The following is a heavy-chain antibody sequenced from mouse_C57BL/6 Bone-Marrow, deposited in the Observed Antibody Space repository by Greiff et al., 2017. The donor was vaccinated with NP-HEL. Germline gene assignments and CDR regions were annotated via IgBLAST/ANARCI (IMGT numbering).Heavy chain of an antibody. Sequence: QVQLQQSGPELVKPGASVKLSCKASGYTFTSYDINWVKQRPGQGLEWIGWIYPRDGSTKYNEKFKGKATLTVDTSSSTAYMELHSLTSEDSAVYFCARLEDYSWFAYWGQGTLVTVSA. J-gene: IGHJ3*01. CDR3: ARLEDYSWFAY. D-gene: IGHD1-1*01. CDR2: IYPRDGST. CDR1: GYTFTSYD. V-gene: IGHV1-85*01.